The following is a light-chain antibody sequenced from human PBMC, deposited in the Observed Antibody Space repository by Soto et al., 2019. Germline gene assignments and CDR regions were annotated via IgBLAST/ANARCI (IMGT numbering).Light chain of an antibody. CDR2: EVS. CDR1: NRDVGSYDR. J-gene: IGLJ1*01. V-gene: IGLV2-18*02. CDR3: ASFTTSKTYV. Sequence: SSPTQPPPLSRAPGQSVPLSLPRKNRDVGSYDRVSWYQQPPGTAPKLIIYEVSNRPSGVPDRFSGSKSGNTASLTISGLQPEDETDYYCASFTTSKTYVFGTGPKV.